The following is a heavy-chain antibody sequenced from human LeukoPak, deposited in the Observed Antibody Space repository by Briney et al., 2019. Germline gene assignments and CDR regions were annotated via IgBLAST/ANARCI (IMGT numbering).Heavy chain of an antibody. V-gene: IGHV3-30*02. CDR1: GFTFSSYG. Sequence: GGSLRLSCAASGFTFSSYGMHWVRQAPGKGLEWVAFIRYDGSNKYYADSVKGRFTISRDNSKSTLYLQMNSLRAEDTAVYYCAKDVCGCGSYDSSGYYDYWGQGTLVTVSS. D-gene: IGHD3-22*01. J-gene: IGHJ4*02. CDR3: AKDVCGCGSYDSSGYYDY. CDR2: IRYDGSNK.